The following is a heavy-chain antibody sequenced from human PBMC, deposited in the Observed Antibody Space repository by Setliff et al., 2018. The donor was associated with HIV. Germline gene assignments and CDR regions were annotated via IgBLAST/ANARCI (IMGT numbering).Heavy chain of an antibody. J-gene: IGHJ6*02. CDR3: ARDRGDLSLAYYLYYGMDV. D-gene: IGHD3-10*01. Sequence: ASVKVSCKASGYTFTSNAMNWVRQAPGQGLEWMGWINTNTGNPTYAQGFTGRFVFSLDTSVSTAYLQISSLKAEDTAVYYCARDRGDLSLAYYLYYGMDVWGQATTVTVSS. V-gene: IGHV7-4-1*02. CDR2: INTNTGNP. CDR1: GYTFTSNA.